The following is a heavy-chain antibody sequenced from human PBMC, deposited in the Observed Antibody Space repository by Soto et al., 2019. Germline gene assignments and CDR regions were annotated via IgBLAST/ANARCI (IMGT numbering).Heavy chain of an antibody. D-gene: IGHD3-10*01. CDR2: INAGNGNT. V-gene: IGHV1-3*01. CDR3: ARGLGGARTYFDY. Sequence: ASVKVSCKASGYTFTSYGMHWVRQAPGQRLEWMGWINAGNGNTKYSQRFQGRVTITRDTSASTAYMELSSLRSEDTAVYYCARGLGGARTYFDYWGQGTLVTVSS. J-gene: IGHJ4*02. CDR1: GYTFTSYG.